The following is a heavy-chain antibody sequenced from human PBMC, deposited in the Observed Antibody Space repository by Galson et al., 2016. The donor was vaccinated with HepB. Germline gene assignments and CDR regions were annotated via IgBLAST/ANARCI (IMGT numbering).Heavy chain of an antibody. J-gene: IGHJ3*02. CDR2: ISGDGITT. D-gene: IGHD1-26*01. V-gene: IGHV3-23*01. Sequence: SLRLSCAASGFTFSTYAMTWVRQSPGKGLEWVSTISGDGITTYYADSVKGRFTISRDISKNTLYLQLDSLRAEDTAVYYCASIRVGATLVGAFDIWGQGTMVTVSS. CDR3: ASIRVGATLVGAFDI. CDR1: GFTFSTYA.